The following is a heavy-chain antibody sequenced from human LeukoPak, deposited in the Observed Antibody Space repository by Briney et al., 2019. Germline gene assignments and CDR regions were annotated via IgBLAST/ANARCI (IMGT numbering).Heavy chain of an antibody. CDR3: AKDAHPSITMVRGVVYYYYYGMDV. D-gene: IGHD3-10*01. J-gene: IGHJ6*02. CDR1: GFTFDDYA. Sequence: GGSLRLSCAASGFTFDDYAMHWVRQAPGKGLEWVSGISWNSGSTYYADSVKGRFTISRDNSKNSLYLQMNSLRTEDTALYYCAKDAHPSITMVRGVVYYYYYGMDVWGQGTTVTVSS. CDR2: ISWNSGST. V-gene: IGHV3-43*02.